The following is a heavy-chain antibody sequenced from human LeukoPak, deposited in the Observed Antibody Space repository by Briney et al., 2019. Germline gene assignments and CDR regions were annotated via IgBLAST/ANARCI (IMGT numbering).Heavy chain of an antibody. J-gene: IGHJ4*02. V-gene: IGHV3-43D*04. CDR1: GFTFSSYA. Sequence: GGSLRLSCAASGFTFSSYAMSWVRQAPGKGLEWVSLISWDRGSTYYADSVKGRFTISRDNSKNSLYLQMNSLRAEDTALYYCAKGAVEQWLVLYFDYWGQGTLVTVSS. CDR3: AKGAVEQWLVLYFDY. CDR2: ISWDRGST. D-gene: IGHD6-19*01.